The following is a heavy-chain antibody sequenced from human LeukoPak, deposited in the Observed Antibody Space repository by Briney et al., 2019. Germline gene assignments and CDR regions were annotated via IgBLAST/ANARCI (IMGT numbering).Heavy chain of an antibody. D-gene: IGHD3-10*01. V-gene: IGHV4-39*07. Sequence: SETLSLTCTVSGGSISRSSYYWSWIRQPPGKGLEWIGEINHSGSTNYNPSLKSRVTISVDTSKNQFSLKLSSVTAADTAVYYCARVLAPYYYGSGSQFDYWGQGTLVAVSS. CDR3: ARVLAPYYYGSGSQFDY. CDR1: GGSISRSSYY. CDR2: INHSGST. J-gene: IGHJ4*02.